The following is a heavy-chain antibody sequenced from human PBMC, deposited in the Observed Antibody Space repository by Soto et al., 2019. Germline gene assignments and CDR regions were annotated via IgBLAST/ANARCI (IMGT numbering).Heavy chain of an antibody. J-gene: IGHJ3*02. CDR1: GYTVTKYD. CDR2: MSPNSGNT. D-gene: IGHD2-15*01. V-gene: IGHV1-8*01. CDR3: ARAADAFDM. Sequence: SLKVSCKASGYTVTKYDIYWVRQATGQGLEWMGSMSPNSGNTGYAQKYQGRVTMTNNTSINTAFMELCSLTSEDTAVYYCARAADAFDMWGQWTVVTVSS.